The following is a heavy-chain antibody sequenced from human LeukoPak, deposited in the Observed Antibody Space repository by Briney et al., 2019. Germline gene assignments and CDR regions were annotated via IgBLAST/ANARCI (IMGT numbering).Heavy chain of an antibody. Sequence: GESLKISCKGSGYSFTSYWIGWVRQMPGKGLEWMGIIYPGDSDTRYSPSFQGQVTISADKSISTAYLQWSSLKASDTAMYYCARLAGVLGYWYDSSGYYPTYNWFDPWGQGTLVTVSS. CDR3: ARLAGVLGYWYDSSGYYPTYNWFDP. J-gene: IGHJ5*02. D-gene: IGHD3-22*01. CDR2: IYPGDSDT. CDR1: GYSFTSYW. V-gene: IGHV5-51*01.